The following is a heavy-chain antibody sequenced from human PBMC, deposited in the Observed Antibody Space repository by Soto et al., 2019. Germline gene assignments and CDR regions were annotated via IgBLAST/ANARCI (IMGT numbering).Heavy chain of an antibody. J-gene: IGHJ5*02. CDR2: INYSGFT. V-gene: IGHV4-31*03. CDR3: ARVITAGPREHNWFDP. Sequence: QVQLQESGPGLVKPSQTLSLTCTVSGGSISSGGYYWSWIRQHPGKGLAWIGSINYSGFTYYNLSLKRRVTISVDTSKNQFSLKLSSVTAADTAVYYCARVITAGPREHNWFDPWGQGTLVTVSS. CDR1: GGSISSGGYY. D-gene: IGHD5-18*01.